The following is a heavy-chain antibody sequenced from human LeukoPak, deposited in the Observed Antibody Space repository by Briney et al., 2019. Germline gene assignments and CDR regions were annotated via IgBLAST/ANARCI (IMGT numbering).Heavy chain of an antibody. D-gene: IGHD3-10*01. V-gene: IGHV4-39*01. CDR3: ARHDSYGSVNWFDP. CDR1: GGSISSSSYY. Sequence: SETLSLTCTVSGGSISSSSYYWGWIRQPPGKGLEWIGSIYYSGSTYYNPSLKRRVTISVDTSKNQFSLDLSSVTAADTAVYYCARHDSYGSVNWFDPWGQGTLVTVSS. J-gene: IGHJ5*02. CDR2: IYYSGST.